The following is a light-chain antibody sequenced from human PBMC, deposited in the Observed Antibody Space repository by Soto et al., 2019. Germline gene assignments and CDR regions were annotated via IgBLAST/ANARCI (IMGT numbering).Light chain of an antibody. Sequence: DIVMTQSPLSLPVTPGEPASISCRSSQSLLHRNGYNYLDWYLQKPGQSPQLLIYLASNRPSGVPDRFSGSGSGTDFTLKISRVEAEDVGVYYCMQALQTPFTFGPGTKVDIK. J-gene: IGKJ3*01. V-gene: IGKV2-28*01. CDR1: QSLLHRNGYNY. CDR2: LAS. CDR3: MQALQTPFT.